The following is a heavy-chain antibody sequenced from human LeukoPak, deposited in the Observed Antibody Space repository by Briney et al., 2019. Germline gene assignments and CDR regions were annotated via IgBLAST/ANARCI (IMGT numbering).Heavy chain of an antibody. D-gene: IGHD1-26*01. J-gene: IGHJ6*03. Sequence: KPSETLSLTCTVSGGFISSSSYYWGWIRQPPGKGLEWIASIYYSGSTYYNPSLKSRVTISVDTSKNQFSLKLSSVTAADTAVYYCARRGSGSPGYYYYYMDVWGKGTTVTVSS. V-gene: IGHV4-39*01. CDR2: IYYSGST. CDR3: ARRGSGSPGYYYYYMDV. CDR1: GGFISSSSYY.